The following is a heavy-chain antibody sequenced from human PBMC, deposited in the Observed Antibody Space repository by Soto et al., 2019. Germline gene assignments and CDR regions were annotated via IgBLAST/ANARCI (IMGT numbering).Heavy chain of an antibody. CDR2: IYHSGST. CDR1: GGSISSGGYS. V-gene: IGHV4-30-2*01. CDR3: ASLRSGWGIDY. J-gene: IGHJ4*02. Sequence: QLQLQESGSGLVKPSQTLSLTCAVSGGSISSGGYSWSWIRQPPGKGLEWIGYIYHSGSTYYNPSLKSRVTISVDRSKNQFSLKLSSVTAADTAEYYCASLRSGWGIDYWGQGTLVTVSS. D-gene: IGHD6-19*01.